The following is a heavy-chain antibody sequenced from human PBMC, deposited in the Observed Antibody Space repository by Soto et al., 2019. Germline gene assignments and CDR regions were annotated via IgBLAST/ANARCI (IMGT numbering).Heavy chain of an antibody. V-gene: IGHV3-21*06. Sequence: SGGSLRLSCAASGFTFTRYSMNWVRQAPGKGLEWVSSISSTTNYIYYGDSMKGRFTISKDNAKNSLYLEMNSLRAEDTAIYYCTTWQGSLNYDNWGQGTLVTVSS. J-gene: IGHJ4*02. CDR3: TTWQGSLNYDN. D-gene: IGHD2-15*01. CDR2: ISSTTNYI. CDR1: GFTFTRYS.